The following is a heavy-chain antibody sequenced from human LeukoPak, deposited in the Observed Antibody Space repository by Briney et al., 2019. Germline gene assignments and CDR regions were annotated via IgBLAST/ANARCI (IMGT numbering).Heavy chain of an antibody. CDR2: ISSSSSYI. CDR3: ARGGQSIIRSKGDY. CDR1: GFTFSSYS. D-gene: IGHD3-3*01. J-gene: IGHJ4*02. Sequence: GGSLRLSCAASGFTFSSYSMNWVRQAPGKGLEWVSSISSSSSYIYYADSVKGRFTISRDNAKNSLYLQMNSLRAEDTAVYYCARGGQSIIRSKGDYWGQGTLVTISS. V-gene: IGHV3-21*01.